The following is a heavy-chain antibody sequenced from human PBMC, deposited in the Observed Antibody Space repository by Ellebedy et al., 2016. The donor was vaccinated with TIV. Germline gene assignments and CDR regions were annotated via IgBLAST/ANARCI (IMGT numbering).Heavy chain of an antibody. CDR1: GFTFSSYS. CDR3: AIDRRDKYLQ. J-gene: IGHJ4*02. D-gene: IGHD4-11*01. Sequence: GGSLRLSXAASGFTFSSYSMNWVRQAPGKGLEWVSVLYAAGDGDDRKYADSVKGRFTVSRDNSKNTLYLLMNSLRAEDTAVYYCAIDRRDKYLQWGQGTLVTVPS. V-gene: IGHV3-53*01. CDR2: LYAAGDGDDR.